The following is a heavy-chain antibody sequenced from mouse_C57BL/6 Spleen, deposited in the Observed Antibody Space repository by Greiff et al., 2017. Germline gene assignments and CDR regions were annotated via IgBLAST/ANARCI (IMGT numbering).Heavy chain of an antibody. CDR3: ARSYYYGSSSLGYFDV. D-gene: IGHD1-1*01. J-gene: IGHJ1*03. CDR1: GYTFTDYN. CDR2: INPNNGGT. V-gene: IGHV1-18*01. Sequence: EVQLQQSGPELVKPGASVKIPCKASGYTFTDYNMDWVKQSHGKSLEWIGDINPNNGGTIYNQKFKGKATLTVDKSSSTAYMELRSLTSEDTAVYYCARSYYYGSSSLGYFDVWGTGTTVTVSS.